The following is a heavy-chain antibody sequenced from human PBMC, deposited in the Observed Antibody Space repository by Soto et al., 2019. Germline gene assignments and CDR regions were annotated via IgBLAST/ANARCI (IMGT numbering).Heavy chain of an antibody. D-gene: IGHD6-13*01. CDR1: GGSISSSSYY. V-gene: IGHV4-39*01. J-gene: IGHJ5*02. CDR2: IYYSGST. CDR3: ARLDSSSWYRSNDNWFDP. Sequence: QLQLQESGPGLVKPSETLSLTCTVSGGSISSSSYYWGWIRQPPGKGLEWIGSIYYSGSTYYNPSLKSRVTISVDTSKNQFSLKLSSVTAADTAVYYCARLDSSSWYRSNDNWFDPWGQGTLVTVSS.